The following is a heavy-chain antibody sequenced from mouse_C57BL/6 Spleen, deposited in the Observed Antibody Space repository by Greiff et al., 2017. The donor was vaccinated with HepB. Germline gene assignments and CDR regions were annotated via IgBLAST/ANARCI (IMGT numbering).Heavy chain of an antibody. D-gene: IGHD1-1*01. Sequence: VQRVESGPELVKPGASVKISCKASGYAFSSSWMNWVKQRPGKGLEWIGRIYPGDGDTNYNGKFKGKATLTADKSSSTAYMQLSSLTSEDSAVYFCARVYYYGSSYGRGFDYWGQGTTLTVSS. CDR3: ARVYYYGSSYGRGFDY. CDR1: GYAFSSSW. V-gene: IGHV1-82*01. J-gene: IGHJ2*01. CDR2: IYPGDGDT.